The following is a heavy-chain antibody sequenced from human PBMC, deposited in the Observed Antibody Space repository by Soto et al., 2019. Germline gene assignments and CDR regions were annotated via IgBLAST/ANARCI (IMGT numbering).Heavy chain of an antibody. CDR3: AREANTIYAPHGLDV. J-gene: IGHJ6*02. V-gene: IGHV3-21*01. D-gene: IGHD3-3*01. CDR1: GFPFDSYS. Sequence: LRLSCAVSGFPFDSYSMSWVRQSPGQGLEWLASLSSGSFYIFHADSIRGRFTISRDDAKNLLFLQMNSLTIEDTATYYCAREANTIYAPHGLDVWGQGTAVTVSS. CDR2: LSSGSFYI.